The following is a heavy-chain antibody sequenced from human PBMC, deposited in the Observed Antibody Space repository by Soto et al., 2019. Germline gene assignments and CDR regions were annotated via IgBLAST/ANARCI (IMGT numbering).Heavy chain of an antibody. CDR3: ARLRGGVAYYYGSGSFAWFDP. Sequence: SVKVSCTASGGTFSSYAISWVRQAPGQGLEWMGGIIPIFGTANYAQKFQGRVTITADESTSTAYMELSSLRSEDTAVYYCARLRGGVAYYYGSGSFAWFDPWGQGTLVTVSS. CDR1: GGTFSSYA. J-gene: IGHJ5*02. CDR2: IIPIFGTA. V-gene: IGHV1-69*13. D-gene: IGHD3-10*01.